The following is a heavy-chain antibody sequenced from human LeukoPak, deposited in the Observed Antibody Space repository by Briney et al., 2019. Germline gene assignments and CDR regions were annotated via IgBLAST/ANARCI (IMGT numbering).Heavy chain of an antibody. V-gene: IGHV4-39*01. J-gene: IGHJ6*02. D-gene: IGHD3-9*01. CDR3: ARRVRYFDSYGMDD. CDR2: IYYSGST. CDR1: GGSISSSSYY. Sequence: SETLSLTCTVSGGSISSSSYYWGWIRQPPGKGLEWIGSIYYSGSTYYNPSLKSRVTISVDTSKNQFSLKLSSVTAADTAVYYCARRVRYFDSYGMDDWGQGTTVTVSS.